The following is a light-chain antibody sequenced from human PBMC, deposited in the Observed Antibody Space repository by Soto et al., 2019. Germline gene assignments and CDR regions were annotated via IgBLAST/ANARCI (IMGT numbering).Light chain of an antibody. CDR3: QQYINWPRT. CDR1: QRLSSN. J-gene: IGKJ5*01. CDR2: GAS. V-gene: IGKV3-15*01. Sequence: IVLTQSPVTLSVSPGERVTLSCRASQRLSSNLAWYQQRPGQAPRLLIYGASIRATDIPARFIGSGSGTEFTLTISSLQSEDFAVYYCQQYINWPRTFGQGTRLEIK.